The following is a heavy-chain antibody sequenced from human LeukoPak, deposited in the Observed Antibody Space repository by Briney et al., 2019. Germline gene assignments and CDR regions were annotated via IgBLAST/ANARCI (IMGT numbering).Heavy chain of an antibody. V-gene: IGHV4-4*02. CDR1: EXTFSNYAM. CDR2: IYHSGST. Sequence: PGGSLRLSCTASEXTFSNYAMSWVRQAPGKGLEWIGEIYHSGSTNYNPSLKSRVTISVDKSKNQFSLKLSSVTAADTAVYYCARVGDYGGNSIDYWGQGTLVTVSS. J-gene: IGHJ4*02. D-gene: IGHD4-23*01. CDR3: ARVGDYGGNSIDY.